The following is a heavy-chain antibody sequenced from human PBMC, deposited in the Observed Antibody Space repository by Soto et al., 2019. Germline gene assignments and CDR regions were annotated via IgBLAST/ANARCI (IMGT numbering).Heavy chain of an antibody. CDR2: ISAYNGNT. CDR3: ARGVVVPAAMNLYYCYYGMDV. Sequence: QVQLVQSGAEVKKPGASVKVSCKASGYTFTSYGISWVRQAPGQGLEWMGWISAYNGNTNYAQKLQGRVTMTTDTSTSTAYMELRSLRSDDTAVYYCARGVVVPAAMNLYYCYYGMDVWGQGTTVTVSS. V-gene: IGHV1-18*01. J-gene: IGHJ6*02. D-gene: IGHD2-2*01. CDR1: GYTFTSYG.